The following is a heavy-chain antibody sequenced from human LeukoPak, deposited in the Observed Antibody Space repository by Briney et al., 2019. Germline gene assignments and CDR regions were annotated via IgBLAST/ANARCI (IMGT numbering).Heavy chain of an antibody. D-gene: IGHD3-3*01. J-gene: IGHJ4*02. CDR3: ARDLVGGIWSAAF. V-gene: IGHV1-2*06. Sequence: GASVKVSCKSSGYTFTGYYAHWVRQAPGQGLEWMGRLNPNSGDTFYASKFQGRVTMTRDTSISTAYMELSSLRSDDTAMYYCARDLVGGIWSAAFWGQGTLVTVSS. CDR1: GYTFTGYY. CDR2: LNPNSGDT.